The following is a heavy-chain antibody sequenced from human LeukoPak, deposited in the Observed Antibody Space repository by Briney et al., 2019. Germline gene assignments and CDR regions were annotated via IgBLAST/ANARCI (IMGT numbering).Heavy chain of an antibody. CDR2: IYYSGST. Sequence: SETLSLTCTVSGGSISSYNWSWIRQPPGKGLEWIGYIYYSGSTNYNPSLKSRVTMSLDTSKNQFSLKLSSVTAADTAVYHCARGSGSNFDYWGQGTLVTVSS. V-gene: IGHV4-59*01. D-gene: IGHD2-15*01. J-gene: IGHJ4*02. CDR1: GGSISSYN. CDR3: ARGSGSNFDY.